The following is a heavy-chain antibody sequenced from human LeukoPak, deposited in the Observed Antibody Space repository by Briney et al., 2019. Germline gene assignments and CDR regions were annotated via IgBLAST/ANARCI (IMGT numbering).Heavy chain of an antibody. CDR3: ARGSSSGWFLDY. CDR2: INSDGSST. V-gene: IGHV3-74*01. Sequence: PGGSLRLSCAASGXTFSSYWMHWVRQAPGKGLVWVSRINSDGSSTSYADSVKGRFTISRDNAKNTLYVQMNSLRAEDTAVYYCARGSSSGWFLDYWGQGTLVTVSS. D-gene: IGHD6-19*01. CDR1: GXTFSSYW. J-gene: IGHJ4*02.